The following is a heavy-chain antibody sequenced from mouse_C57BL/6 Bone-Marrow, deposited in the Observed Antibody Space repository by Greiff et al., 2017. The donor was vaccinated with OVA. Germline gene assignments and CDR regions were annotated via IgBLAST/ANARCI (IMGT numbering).Heavy chain of an antibody. CDR3: SYSDCGWYFDV. V-gene: IGHV5-2*01. Sequence: DVMLVESGGGLVQPGESLKLSCESTEYEFPSHDMSWVRKTPEKRLELVAAINSDGGSTYYPDTMERRFIISRDNTKKTLYLQMSSLRSEDTALYFYSYSDCGWYFDVWGTGTTVTVSS. CDR2: INSDGGST. CDR1: EYEFPSHD. J-gene: IGHJ1*03. D-gene: IGHD2-12*01.